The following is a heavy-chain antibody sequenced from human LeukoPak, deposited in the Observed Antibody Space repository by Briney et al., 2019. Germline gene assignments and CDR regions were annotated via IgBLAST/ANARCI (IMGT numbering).Heavy chain of an antibody. CDR1: GYTFTTYG. J-gene: IGHJ5*02. CDR3: ARDSSRDSAWWFDP. CDR2: ISAYNGNT. V-gene: IGHV1-18*01. D-gene: IGHD2-2*01. Sequence: GASVKVSCKASGYTFTTYGINWVRQAPGQGLEWMGWISAYNGNTNYAQNLQGRVTLTRDTSTSTVYLEVSSLRFEDTAVYYCARDSSRDSAWWFDPWGQGTLVTVSS.